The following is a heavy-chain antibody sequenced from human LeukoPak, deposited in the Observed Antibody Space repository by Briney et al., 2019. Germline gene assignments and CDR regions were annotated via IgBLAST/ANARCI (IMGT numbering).Heavy chain of an antibody. Sequence: PGGSLTLSCALSGPTFNCYIIKWVRQAPGRGVGGVLYVSNNNVYYADSVKGRLTISSDNAKSSLYLQMDSLRAEDTAVYYCARDFRWGFDYWGQGTLVTVSS. V-gene: IGHV3-48*01. D-gene: IGHD7-27*01. CDR2: VSNNNV. CDR3: ARDFRWGFDY. J-gene: IGHJ4*02. CDR1: GPTFNCYI.